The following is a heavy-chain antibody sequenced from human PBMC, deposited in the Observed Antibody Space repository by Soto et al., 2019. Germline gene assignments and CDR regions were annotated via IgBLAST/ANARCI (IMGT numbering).Heavy chain of an antibody. V-gene: IGHV1-46*01. CDR1: GYTFTSYY. Sequence: QVQLVQSGAEVKKPGASVKVSCKASGYTFTSYYMHWVRQAPGQGLEWMGIINPSGGSTSYAQKFQGRVTMTRDTSTSTVYMELSSLRSEDTAVYYCATLRGDGYNYYYYGMDVWGQGTTVTVSS. CDR2: INPSGGST. D-gene: IGHD5-12*01. CDR3: ATLRGDGYNYYYYGMDV. J-gene: IGHJ6*02.